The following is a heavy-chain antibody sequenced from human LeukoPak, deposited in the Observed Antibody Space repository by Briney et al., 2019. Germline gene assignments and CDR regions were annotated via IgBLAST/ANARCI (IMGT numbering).Heavy chain of an antibody. D-gene: IGHD2-2*01. V-gene: IGHV4-38-2*01. CDR1: GYSISSGYY. CDR2: IYHSGST. J-gene: IGHJ4*02. Sequence: ASETLSLTCAVSGYSISSGYYWGWIRQPPGKGLEWIGSIYHSGSTYYNPSLKSRVTISVDTSKNQFSLELSSVTAADTAVYYCARHVVVPAAYYFDYWGQGTLVTVSS. CDR3: ARHVVVPAAYYFDY.